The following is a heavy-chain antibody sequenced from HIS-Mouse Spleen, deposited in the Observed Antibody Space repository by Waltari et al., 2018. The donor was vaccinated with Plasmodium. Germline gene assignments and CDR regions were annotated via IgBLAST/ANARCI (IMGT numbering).Heavy chain of an antibody. D-gene: IGHD5-12*01. CDR1: GFTFSCFW. J-gene: IGHJ2*01. V-gene: IGHV3-7*01. Sequence: EVQLVESGGGLVQPGGSMRLSCAASGFTFSCFWMSWVRQAPGKGLEWVANIKQDGSEKYYVDSVKGRITISRDNAKNSLYLQMNSLRAEDTAVYYCARDRRGYWYFDLWGRGTLVTVSS. CDR3: ARDRRGYWYFDL. CDR2: IKQDGSEK.